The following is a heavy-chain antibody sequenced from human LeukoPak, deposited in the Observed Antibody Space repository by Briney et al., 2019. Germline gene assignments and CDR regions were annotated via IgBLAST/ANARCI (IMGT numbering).Heavy chain of an antibody. CDR1: GFTFSNYE. J-gene: IGHJ6*02. Sequence: GGSLRISCAASGFTFSNYEMNWVRQAPGKGLEWVSYISRSATTIYYADSVRGRFTISRDNAENSLYLQMNSLRAEDTAVYYCARVDSSGWLIYGMDVWGQGTTVTVSS. D-gene: IGHD6-19*01. CDR3: ARVDSSGWLIYGMDV. CDR2: ISRSATTI. V-gene: IGHV3-48*03.